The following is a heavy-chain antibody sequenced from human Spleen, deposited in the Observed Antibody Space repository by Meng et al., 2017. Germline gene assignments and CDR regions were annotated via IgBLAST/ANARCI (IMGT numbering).Heavy chain of an antibody. CDR1: GYTFTGYY. CDR3: APTDTYYFDY. Sequence: QVQLVQSGAEVKKPGASVKVSCKASGYTFTGYYMHWVRQAPGQGLEWMGRINPNSGDTNYAQKFQGRVTMTRDTSIRTAYMELSRLRSDDTAVYYCAPTDTYYFDYWGQGTLVTVSS. CDR2: INPNSGDT. D-gene: IGHD2-2*02. V-gene: IGHV1-2*06. J-gene: IGHJ4*02.